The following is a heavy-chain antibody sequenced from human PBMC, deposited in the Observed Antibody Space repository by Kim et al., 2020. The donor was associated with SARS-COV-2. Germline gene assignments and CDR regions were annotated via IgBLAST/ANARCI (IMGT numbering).Heavy chain of an antibody. CDR1: GDSISSGGYY. D-gene: IGHD3-22*01. CDR2: ISYSGIT. J-gene: IGHJ4*02. CDR3: ARVSTYYYNY. V-gene: IGHV4-31*03. Sequence: SETLSLTYTVSGDSISSGGYYWSWIRQHPGQGLEWIGYISYSGITYYNPSLKSRVTISVDTSKNQFSLKLSSVTAADTAVYYCARVSTYYYNYWGQGILV.